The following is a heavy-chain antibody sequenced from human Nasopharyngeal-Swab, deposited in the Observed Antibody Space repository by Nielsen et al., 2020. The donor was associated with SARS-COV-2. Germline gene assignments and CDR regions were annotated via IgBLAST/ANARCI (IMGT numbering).Heavy chain of an antibody. CDR3: AKRVAGKYYYMDV. J-gene: IGHJ6*03. CDR1: GFTFSSYA. D-gene: IGHD3-10*01. V-gene: IGHV3-23*01. Sequence: RGSLRLSCAASGFTFSSYAMTWVRQAPGKGLEWVSSISANGASTYYAGSVKGRFTISRDNSRNTLYLQLNSLRAEDTAIYYCAKRVAGKYYYMDVWGKGTTVTVSS. CDR2: ISANGAST.